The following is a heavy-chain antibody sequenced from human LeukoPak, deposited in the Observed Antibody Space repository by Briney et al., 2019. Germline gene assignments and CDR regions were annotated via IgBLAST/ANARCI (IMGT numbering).Heavy chain of an antibody. V-gene: IGHV4-59*01. J-gene: IGHJ4*02. D-gene: IGHD3-10*01. Sequence: SETLFLTCTVSGGSISSYYWSWIRQPPGKGLEWIGYIYYSGSTNYNPSLKSRVTMSVDTSKNQFSLKLSSVTAADTAVYYCAKSGVYYPTYYFDYWGQGTLVTVSS. CDR2: IYYSGST. CDR3: AKSGVYYPTYYFDY. CDR1: GGSISSYY.